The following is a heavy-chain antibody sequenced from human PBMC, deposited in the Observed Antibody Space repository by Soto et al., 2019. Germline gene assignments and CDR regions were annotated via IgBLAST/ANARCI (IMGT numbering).Heavy chain of an antibody. CDR3: GRDGVGATPLGWFDP. V-gene: IGHV1-2*06. CDR1: GYTFIGYY. CDR2: INPRSGDT. Sequence: QVQLVPSGAEVKKPGASVKVSCKASGYTFIGYYIHWVRQAPGQGLEWMGRINPRSGDTTYAQKFQGRPTMTRDTSISTAYMELSSLRSDDTAVYYCGRDGVGATPLGWFDPWGQGSLVTVSS. D-gene: IGHD1-26*01. J-gene: IGHJ5*02.